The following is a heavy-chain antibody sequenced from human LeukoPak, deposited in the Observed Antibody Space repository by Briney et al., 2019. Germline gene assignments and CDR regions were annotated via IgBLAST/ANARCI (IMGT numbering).Heavy chain of an antibody. CDR1: GFTFSSYA. J-gene: IGHJ4*02. CDR2: ISGSGGRT. D-gene: IGHD6-6*01. Sequence: PGRSLRLSCAASGFTFSSYAMSWVRPAPGKGLEWVSAISGSGGRTYYADSVKGRFTISRDNSKNTLYLQMNSLRAEDTAVYYCAKALGYSSSSYWGQGTLVTVSS. V-gene: IGHV3-23*01. CDR3: AKALGYSSSSY.